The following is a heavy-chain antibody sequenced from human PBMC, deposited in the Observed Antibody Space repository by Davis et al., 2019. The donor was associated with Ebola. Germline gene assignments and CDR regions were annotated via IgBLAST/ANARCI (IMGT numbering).Heavy chain of an antibody. CDR2: IYYSGIT. D-gene: IGHD6-13*01. V-gene: IGHV4-39*01. CDR1: GGSISSSSHY. J-gene: IGHJ4*02. CDR3: ARLISTYSSTWWDY. Sequence: MPSETLSLTCTVSGGSISSSSHYWGWIRQPPGKGLEWIGYIYYSGITFYNPSLKSRVTISVDTSKKEFSLKLSSVAAADTALYYCARLISTYSSTWWDYWGQGTLVTVSS.